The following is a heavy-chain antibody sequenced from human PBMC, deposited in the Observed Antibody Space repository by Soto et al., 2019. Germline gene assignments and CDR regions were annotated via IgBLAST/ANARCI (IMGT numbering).Heavy chain of an antibody. V-gene: IGHV1-2*02. CDR3: ARVTGYYYGSYY. J-gene: IGHJ4*02. CDR2: INPNSGGT. CDR1: GYTFTGYY. Sequence: ASVKVSCKASGYTFTGYYMHRVRQAPGQGLEWMGWINPNSGGTNYAQKFQGRVTMTTDTSTSTAYMELRSLRSDDTAVYYCARVTGYYYGSYYWGQGTLVTVSS. D-gene: IGHD3-10*01.